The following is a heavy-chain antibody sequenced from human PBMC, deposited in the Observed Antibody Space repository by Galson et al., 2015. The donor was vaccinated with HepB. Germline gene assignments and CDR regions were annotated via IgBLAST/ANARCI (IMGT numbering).Heavy chain of an antibody. Sequence: SVKVSCKVSGSTLTELSMHWVRQAPGKGLEWMGGFDPEDGETIYAQKFQGRVTMTEDTSTDTAYMELSSLRSEDTAVYYCATTPSYGWELLHAFDIWGQGTMVTVSS. CDR2: FDPEDGET. CDR3: ATTPSYGWELLHAFDI. D-gene: IGHD1-26*01. CDR1: GSTLTELS. V-gene: IGHV1-24*01. J-gene: IGHJ3*02.